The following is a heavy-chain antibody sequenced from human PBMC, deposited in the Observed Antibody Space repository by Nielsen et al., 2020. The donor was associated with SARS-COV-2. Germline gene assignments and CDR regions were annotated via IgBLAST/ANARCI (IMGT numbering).Heavy chain of an antibody. CDR2: IYPSDSDV. Sequence: GESLKISCTGSGYDFSNFWIVWVRQRPGKGLEWVGIIYPSDSDVRYSPSFQGRVTISVDKATTTAYLQWSALKASDTAIYYCARQPSDYYGMDVWGQGTTVTVSS. V-gene: IGHV5-51*01. CDR1: GYDFSNFW. CDR3: ARQPSDYYGMDV. J-gene: IGHJ6*02.